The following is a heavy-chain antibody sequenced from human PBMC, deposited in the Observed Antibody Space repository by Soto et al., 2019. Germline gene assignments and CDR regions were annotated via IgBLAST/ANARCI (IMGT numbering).Heavy chain of an antibody. J-gene: IGHJ4*02. V-gene: IGHV3-48*03. CDR2: ISSSGSTI. CDR1: GFTFSSYE. D-gene: IGHD3-22*01. CDR3: ARTLDGNYYDSRTFDY. Sequence: PGGSLRLSCAASGFTFSSYEMNWVRQAPGKGLEWVSYISSSGSTIYYADSVKGRFTISRDNAKNSLYLQMTSLRPEDTAVYYCARTLDGNYYDSRTFDYWGQGALVTVSS.